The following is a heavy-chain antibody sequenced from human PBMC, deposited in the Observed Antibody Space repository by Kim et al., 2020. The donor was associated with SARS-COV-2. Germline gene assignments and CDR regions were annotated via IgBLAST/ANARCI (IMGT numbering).Heavy chain of an antibody. D-gene: IGHD3-16*01. CDR3: AKSENNYGHYWYFDL. V-gene: IGHV3-23*01. CDR2: FSGSGAGT. Sequence: GGSLRLSCAASGFTFNTFDISWVRQAPGKGLMWVSSFSGSGAGTTYADSVKGRFTVSRDYSKNTLDLQLNSLGAEDTAVYFCAKSENNYGHYWYFDLWGRGTLVTVSS. J-gene: IGHJ2*01. CDR1: GFTFNTFD.